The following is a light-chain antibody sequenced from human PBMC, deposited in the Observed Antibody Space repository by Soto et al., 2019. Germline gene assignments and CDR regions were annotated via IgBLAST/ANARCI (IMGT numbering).Light chain of an antibody. Sequence: EIGWTQSPGTLSLSPGEIATLSCRASQSVSGTYLAWYQQRPGQAPKVLIYGASSRAAGIPDRFSGSGSGTDFTLTISRLEPEDFAVYYCQQYGASPFNFGPGTKVDIK. V-gene: IGKV3-20*01. J-gene: IGKJ3*01. CDR2: GAS. CDR3: QQYGASPFN. CDR1: QSVSGTY.